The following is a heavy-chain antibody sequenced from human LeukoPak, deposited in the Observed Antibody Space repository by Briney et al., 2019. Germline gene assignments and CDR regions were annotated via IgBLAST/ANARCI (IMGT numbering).Heavy chain of an antibody. CDR1: GITVSSNY. CDR2: LYSGGST. D-gene: IGHD3-10*01. Sequence: GGSLRLSCAASGITVSSNYMSWVRQAPGKGLEWVSILYSGGSTYYADFVKGRFTISRDNSKNTLYLQMNSLRTEDTAVYYCARVVGGFYLDYWGQGTLVTVSS. V-gene: IGHV3-66*01. J-gene: IGHJ4*02. CDR3: ARVVGGFYLDY.